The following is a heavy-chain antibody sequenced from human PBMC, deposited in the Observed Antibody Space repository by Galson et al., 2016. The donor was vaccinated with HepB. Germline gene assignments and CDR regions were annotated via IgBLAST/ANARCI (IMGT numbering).Heavy chain of an antibody. J-gene: IGHJ6*02. D-gene: IGHD6-13*01. CDR1: RFTFSTYP. V-gene: IGHV3-30-3*01. Sequence: SLRLSCAASRFTFSTYPMSWVRQAPGKGLEWVAVISYDGSNKYYADSVKGRFTISRDNSKNTLYLQMNSLRAEDTAVYYCASIAAAGYYYGMDVWGQGTTVTVSS. CDR2: ISYDGSNK. CDR3: ASIAAAGYYYGMDV.